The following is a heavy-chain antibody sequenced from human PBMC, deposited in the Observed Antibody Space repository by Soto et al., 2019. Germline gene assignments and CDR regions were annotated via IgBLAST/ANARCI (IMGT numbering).Heavy chain of an antibody. J-gene: IGHJ4*02. CDR1: GFSLTTSRVG. CDR3: ADRVLRAVFGMVTTTAIYFDF. CDR2: IYWDDDN. Sequence: QITLNESGPTVVKPTETLTLTCTFSGFSLTTSRVGVGWVRQSPGKAPEWIAVIYWDDDNSYSTYIKRRLASAKDTTKTQEVLSIANVDPADSGSDYCADRVLRAVFGMVTTTAIYFDFWGQGTTVVVSS. D-gene: IGHD3-3*01. V-gene: IGHV2-5*02.